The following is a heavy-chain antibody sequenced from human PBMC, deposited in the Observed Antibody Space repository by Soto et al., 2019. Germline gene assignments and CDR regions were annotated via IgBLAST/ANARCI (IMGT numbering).Heavy chain of an antibody. D-gene: IGHD6-13*01. CDR2: IVPIYRTA. J-gene: IGHJ4*02. V-gene: IGHV1-69*13. Sequence: ASVKVSCKASGGTFSSYRINWVRQAPGQGLEWMGGIVPIYRTADSAQEFQGRVTITADESARTACMELRSLKSRDTAVYYCVRDSGAKLSSSWGQGTLVTVSS. CDR1: GGTFSSYR. CDR3: VRDSGAKLSSS.